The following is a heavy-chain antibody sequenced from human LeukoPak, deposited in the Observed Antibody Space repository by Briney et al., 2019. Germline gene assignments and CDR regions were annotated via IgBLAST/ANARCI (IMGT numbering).Heavy chain of an antibody. CDR1: GGSFSGYY. D-gene: IGHD2-15*01. CDR3: ARGGWSLDY. CDR2: ISHSGTT. Sequence: TSETLSLTCAVYGGSFSGYYWSWIRQPPGKGLEWIGEISHSGTTHYTPSLKTRVTISLDTSKNQFSLKLTSVTAADTAVYYCARGGWSLDYWGHGTLVTVSS. V-gene: IGHV4-34*01. J-gene: IGHJ4*01.